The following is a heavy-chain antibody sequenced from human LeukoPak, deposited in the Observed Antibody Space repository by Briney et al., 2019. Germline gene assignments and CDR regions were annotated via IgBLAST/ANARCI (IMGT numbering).Heavy chain of an antibody. V-gene: IGHV3-23*01. Sequence: GGALRLSCAASGFTYRSYAMSGVRQAPGKGLEWVSPISGTGGTPYSADSVKGRVTISRDNYKNTLYLQMSSLRGEDTAVYYCAKESPQFDYWGQGTLVTVSS. CDR1: GFTYRSYA. J-gene: IGHJ4*02. CDR2: ISGTGGTP. CDR3: AKESPQFDY.